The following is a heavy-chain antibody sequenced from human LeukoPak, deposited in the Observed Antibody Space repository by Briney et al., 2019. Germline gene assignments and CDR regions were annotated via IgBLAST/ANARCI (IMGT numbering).Heavy chain of an antibody. V-gene: IGHV3-74*01. CDR2: INNDGKLV. CDR1: GFIFRNFW. Sequence: PGGSLRLSCSASGFIFRNFWMHWVRHAPGKGPVWVSRINNDGKLVTYADSVKGRFTISRDSAKDTVFLQMNSLRVEDTALYYCIKVLVVVWGKGSLVTVSS. J-gene: IGHJ6*01. D-gene: IGHD3-3*02. CDR3: IKVLVVV.